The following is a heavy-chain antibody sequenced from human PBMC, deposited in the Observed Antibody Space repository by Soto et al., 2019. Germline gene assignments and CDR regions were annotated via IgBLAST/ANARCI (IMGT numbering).Heavy chain of an antibody. V-gene: IGHV3-23*01. J-gene: IGHJ4*02. CDR1: GFTFNNYA. CDR2: ISGSGGAT. D-gene: IGHD3-10*01. Sequence: SLRLSCAASGFTFNNYAMSWVRQAPGKGLEWVSAISGSGGATYYADSVKGRFTISRDNSKNTVYLQMNSLRAEDTALYYCAKDRGRYFDYWGQGPMGTVSS. CDR3: AKDRGRYFDY.